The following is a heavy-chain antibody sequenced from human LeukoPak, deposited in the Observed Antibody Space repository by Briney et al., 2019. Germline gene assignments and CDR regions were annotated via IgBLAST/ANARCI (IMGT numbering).Heavy chain of an antibody. CDR1: GFTFSSYW. CDR3: AGDYGYDI. CDR2: INPAGSTT. J-gene: IGHJ3*02. V-gene: IGHV3-74*01. Sequence: GGSLRLSCAASGFTFSSYWMHWVRQAPGKGLVWVSHINPAGSTTTYADSVKGRFTISRDNAMNTLFLQMNSLRDEDTAVYYCAGDYGYDIWGQGTMVTVSS.